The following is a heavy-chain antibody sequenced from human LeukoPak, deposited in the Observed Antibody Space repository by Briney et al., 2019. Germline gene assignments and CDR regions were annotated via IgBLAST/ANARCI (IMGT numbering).Heavy chain of an antibody. D-gene: IGHD3-22*01. CDR3: TRSNYYDKQGGDALDI. CDR2: IIPIFGTA. Sequence: ASVKVSCKASGGTFSSYAISWVRQAPGQGLEWMGRIIPIFGTANYAQKFQGRVTITTDEPTSTAYMELSSLRSEDTAVYYCTRSNYYDKQGGDALDIWGQGTMVTVSS. V-gene: IGHV1-69*05. J-gene: IGHJ3*02. CDR1: GGTFSSYA.